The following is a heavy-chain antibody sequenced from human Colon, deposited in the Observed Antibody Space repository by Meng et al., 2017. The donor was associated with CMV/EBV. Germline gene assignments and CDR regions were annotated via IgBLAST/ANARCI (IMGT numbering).Heavy chain of an antibody. D-gene: IGHD4-11*01. CDR2: IKEDGSQT. CDR3: ASETEGSNYDAFDI. J-gene: IGHJ3*02. CDR1: GFTFSNHW. Sequence: GESLKISCAASGFTFSNHWMNWVRQAPGKGLEWVANIKEDGSQTYYLDSVKGRFTISRDNAKNSLYLQMSSLRAEDTAVYYCASETEGSNYDAFDIWGQGTVVTVSS. V-gene: IGHV3-7*01.